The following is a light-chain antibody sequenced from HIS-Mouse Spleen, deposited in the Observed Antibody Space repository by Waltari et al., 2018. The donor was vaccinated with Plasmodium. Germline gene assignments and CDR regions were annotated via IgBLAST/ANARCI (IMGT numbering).Light chain of an antibody. V-gene: IGLV3-10*01. CDR3: YSTDSSGNHRV. CDR1: ALQTKY. Sequence: SYELTQPPSVSVSPGQTARITCSADALQTKYAYWYQQKSGQAPVLVIYEDSKRPSGIPERFSGSSSGTMATLTISGAQVEDEADYYCYSTDSSGNHRVFGGGTKLTVL. CDR2: EDS. J-gene: IGLJ3*02.